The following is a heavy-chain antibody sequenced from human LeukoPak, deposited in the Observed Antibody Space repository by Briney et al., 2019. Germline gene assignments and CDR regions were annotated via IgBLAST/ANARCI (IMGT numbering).Heavy chain of an antibody. CDR1: GFTFSSYG. D-gene: IGHD3-22*01. V-gene: IGHV3-30*18. J-gene: IGHJ4*02. CDR2: ISYDGSNK. CDR3: AKLRYDNRGYSRTHDY. Sequence: GGSLRLSCAASGFTFSSYGMHWVRQAPGKGLEWVAVISYDGSNKYYADSVKGRFTISRDNSKNTLNLQMSSLRVEDTAVYFCAKLRYDNRGYSRTHDYWGQGTLVTVSS.